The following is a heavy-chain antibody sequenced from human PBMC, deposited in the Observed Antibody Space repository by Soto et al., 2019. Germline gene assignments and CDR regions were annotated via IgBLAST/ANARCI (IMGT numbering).Heavy chain of an antibody. D-gene: IGHD2-15*01. CDR2: ISGSGVST. CDR1: GFTFNTYA. V-gene: IGHV3-23*01. CDR3: AKDPAGDCSGGGCYPGGHYYYGMDV. J-gene: IGHJ6*02. Sequence: EVQLLESGGGLVQPGGSLRLSCAASGFTFNTYALTWVRQAPGKGLEWVSAISGSGVSTYYADSVKGRFSISRDSSKNTLYLQMDDLRAEDTAVYYCAKDPAGDCSGGGCYPGGHYYYGMDVWGQGTRVTVSS.